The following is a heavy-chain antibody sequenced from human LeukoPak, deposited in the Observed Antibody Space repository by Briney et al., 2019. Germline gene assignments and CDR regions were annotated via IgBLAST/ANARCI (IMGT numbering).Heavy chain of an antibody. CDR3: ARGDGDPVFDY. D-gene: IGHD4-17*01. CDR1: GGSISSGGYS. V-gene: IGHV4-30-2*01. CDR2: IYHSGST. J-gene: IGHJ4*02. Sequence: PSETLSLTCAVSGGSISSGGYSWSWIRQPPGKGLEWIGYIYHSGSTYYNPSLKSRVTISVDRSKNQFSLKLSSVTAADTAVYYCARGDGDPVFDYGGQGTLVTVSS.